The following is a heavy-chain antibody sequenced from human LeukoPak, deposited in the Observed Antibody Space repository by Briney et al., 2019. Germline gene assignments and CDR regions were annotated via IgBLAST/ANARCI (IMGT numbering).Heavy chain of an antibody. D-gene: IGHD6-6*01. Sequence: SETLSLTCTVSGGSISSYYWSWIRQPPGKGLEWIGYIYYSGSTNYNPSLKSRVTISVDTSKNQFSLKLSSVTAADTVVYYCARDREWSSIAARPVHYFDYWGQGTLVTVSS. V-gene: IGHV4-59*01. CDR2: IYYSGST. J-gene: IGHJ4*02. CDR3: ARDREWSSIAARPVHYFDY. CDR1: GGSISSYY.